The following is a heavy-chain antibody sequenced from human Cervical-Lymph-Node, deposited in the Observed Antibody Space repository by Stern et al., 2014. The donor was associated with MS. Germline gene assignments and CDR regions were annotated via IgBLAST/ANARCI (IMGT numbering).Heavy chain of an antibody. J-gene: IGHJ6*02. CDR2: VIPFFGTD. Sequence: QVQLVESGAELKKPGSSVKVSCTAFGGTFSTYGITWVRQAPGQGLEWVGGVIPFFGTDNYDQKFQGRLTITADDIRSTAYMELSNLRSEDTALYYCSRALESRSIWRAGVTNNYYYDVDVWGQGTTVTVSS. CDR1: GGTFSTYG. D-gene: IGHD4-17*01. V-gene: IGHV1-69*01. CDR3: SRALESRSIWRAGVTNNYYYDVDV.